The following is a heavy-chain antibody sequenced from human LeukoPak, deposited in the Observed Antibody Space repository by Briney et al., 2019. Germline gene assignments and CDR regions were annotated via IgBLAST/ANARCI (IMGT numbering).Heavy chain of an antibody. CDR1: GYSISSGYY. D-gene: IGHD5-18*01. J-gene: IGHJ4*02. CDR2: IYHSGST. CDR3: AREGYSYGSGIDY. Sequence: TASETLSLTCTVSGYSISSGYYWGWIRQPPGKGLEWIGSIYHSGSTYYNPSLKSRVTISVDTSKNQFSLKLSSVTAADTAVYYCAREGYSYGSGIDYWGQGTLVTVSS. V-gene: IGHV4-38-2*02.